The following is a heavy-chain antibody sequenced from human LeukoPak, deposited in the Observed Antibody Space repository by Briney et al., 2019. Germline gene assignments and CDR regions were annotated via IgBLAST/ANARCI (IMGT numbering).Heavy chain of an antibody. V-gene: IGHV3-23*01. CDR1: GFTFGSYA. D-gene: IGHD6-13*01. Sequence: PGGSLRLSCAAPGFTFGSYAMSWVRQAPGKGLEWVSAISGSGGSTYYADSVKGRFTISRDNSKNTLYLQMNSLRAEDTAVYYCAKTPDGRSWQNYYFDYWGQGTLVTVSS. CDR2: ISGSGGST. CDR3: AKTPDGRSWQNYYFDY. J-gene: IGHJ4*02.